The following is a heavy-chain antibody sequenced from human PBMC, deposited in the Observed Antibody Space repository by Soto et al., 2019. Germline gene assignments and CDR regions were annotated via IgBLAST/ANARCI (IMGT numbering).Heavy chain of an antibody. J-gene: IGHJ6*02. CDR3: ARDHPYCSSNYGMDV. V-gene: IGHV4-59*01. D-gene: IGHD6-6*01. CDR2: IYYSGST. CDR1: GGSISSYY. Sequence: SETLSLTCTVSGGSISSYYWSWIRQPPGKGLEWIGYIYYSGSTNYNPSLKSRVTISVDTSKIQFSLKLSSVTAADTAVYYCARDHPYCSSNYGMDVWGQGTTVTVSS.